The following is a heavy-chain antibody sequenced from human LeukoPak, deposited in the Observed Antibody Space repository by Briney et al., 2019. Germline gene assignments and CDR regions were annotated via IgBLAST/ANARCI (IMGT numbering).Heavy chain of an antibody. CDR1: GYTFTSYY. CDR2: INPSGGST. V-gene: IGHV1-46*01. J-gene: IGHJ5*02. CDR3: ARDCSGGSCYGDPRSDWFDP. D-gene: IGHD2-15*01. Sequence: ASVKVSCKASGYTFTSYYMHWVRQAPGQGLEWMGIINPSGGSTSYAQKFQGRVTITRDTSTSTVYMELSSLRSEDTAVYYCARDCSGGSCYGDPRSDWFDPWGQGTLVTVSS.